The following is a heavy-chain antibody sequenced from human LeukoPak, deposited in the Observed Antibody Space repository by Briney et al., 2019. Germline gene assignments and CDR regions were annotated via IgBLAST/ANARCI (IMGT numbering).Heavy chain of an antibody. D-gene: IGHD3-10*01. CDR3: ARGSRGVIRPPHYFDY. V-gene: IGHV3-23*01. CDR1: GFTFSSYA. J-gene: IGHJ4*02. Sequence: GGSLRLSCAASGFTFSSYAMSWVRQAPGKGLEWVSVISGSGGSTYYADSVKGRFTISRDNSKNTLYLQMNSLRAEDTAVYYCARGSRGVIRPPHYFDYWGQGTLVTVSS. CDR2: ISGSGGST.